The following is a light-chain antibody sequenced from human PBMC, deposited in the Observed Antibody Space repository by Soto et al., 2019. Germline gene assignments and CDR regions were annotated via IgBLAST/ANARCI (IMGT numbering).Light chain of an antibody. CDR2: GVS. Sequence: IVWTQSPDTLSLSPGERATLSCRASQTGSNSYLACYQQKSGQARRLLIYGVSTRATGIPDRFSGSGSGTEFALTISRLEHEDFAVYICQHYGYPQWTFGQGTKVDIK. CDR1: QTGSNSY. J-gene: IGKJ1*01. V-gene: IGKV3-20*01. CDR3: QHYGYPQWT.